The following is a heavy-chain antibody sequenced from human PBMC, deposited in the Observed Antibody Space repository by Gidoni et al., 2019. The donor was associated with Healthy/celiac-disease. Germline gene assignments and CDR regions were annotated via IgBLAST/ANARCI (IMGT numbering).Heavy chain of an antibody. Sequence: EVQLVESGGGLVQPGRSLRLSCAASGFPFDDSAIHWVRQAPGKGLEWVSGISWNSGSIGYADSVKGRFTISRDNAKNSLYLQMNSLRAEDTALYYCAKDPNDDYGGKEGYFDYWGQGTLVTVSS. CDR1: GFPFDDSA. V-gene: IGHV3-9*01. J-gene: IGHJ4*02. D-gene: IGHD4-17*01. CDR3: AKDPNDDYGGKEGYFDY. CDR2: ISWNSGSI.